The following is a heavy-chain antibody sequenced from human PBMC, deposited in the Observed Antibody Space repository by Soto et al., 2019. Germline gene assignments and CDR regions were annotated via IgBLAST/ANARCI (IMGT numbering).Heavy chain of an antibody. CDR3: ARDDEGGSDLDLGY. CDR2: ISRDGSNS. J-gene: IGHJ4*02. Sequence: QVQLVESGGGVVQPGRSLTLSCAASGFTFSSYVIHWVRQTPDKGLEWVAFISRDGSNSYYADSVKGRFTISRDKSKNTLDLEMKRLRAEEAAVYYCARDDEGGSDLDLGYWGPGPMVTVSA. CDR1: GFTFSSYV. V-gene: IGHV3-30-3*01. D-gene: IGHD3-10*01.